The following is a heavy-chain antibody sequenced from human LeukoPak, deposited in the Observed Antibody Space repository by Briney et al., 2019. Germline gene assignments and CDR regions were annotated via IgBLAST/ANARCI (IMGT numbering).Heavy chain of an antibody. CDR2: IIPIFGTA. D-gene: IGHD3-10*01. Sequence: GASVTVSCTASGGTFSSYAISWVRQAPGQGLEWMGGIIPIFGTANYAQKFQGRVTITADESTSTAYMELSSLRSEDTAVYYCARDMVRGVSDDWFDPWGQGTLVTVSS. V-gene: IGHV1-69*13. CDR1: GGTFSSYA. CDR3: ARDMVRGVSDDWFDP. J-gene: IGHJ5*02.